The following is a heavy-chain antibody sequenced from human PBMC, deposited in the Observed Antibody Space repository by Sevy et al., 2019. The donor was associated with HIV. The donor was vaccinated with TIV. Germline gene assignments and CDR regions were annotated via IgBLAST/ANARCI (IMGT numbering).Heavy chain of an antibody. CDR1: GFTLPDYE. CDR2: ISRSGTTI. CDR3: ARVPGYYDSGSWLDP. Sequence: GGSLRLSCVASGFTLPDYEMNWVRQAPGKGLEWVASISRSGTTIYYADSLKGRFTISRDSAKNSVYLQMNSLRAEDTGFYFCARVPGYYDSGSWLDPWGQGTLVTVSS. V-gene: IGHV3-48*03. J-gene: IGHJ5*02. D-gene: IGHD3-9*01.